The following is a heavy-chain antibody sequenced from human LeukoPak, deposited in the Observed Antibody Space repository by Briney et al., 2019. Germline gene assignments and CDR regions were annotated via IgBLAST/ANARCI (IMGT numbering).Heavy chain of an antibody. CDR2: ISPYNGNT. V-gene: IGHV1-18*01. Sequence: ASVKVSCKASGYTFTSYGISWVRQAPGQGLEWMGWISPYNGNTNYEQKLQGRVTMTTDTSTSTAYMELRSLRSDDTAVYYCARDVWGIFGVVTPPSFDYWGQGTLVTVSS. J-gene: IGHJ4*02. D-gene: IGHD3-3*01. CDR1: GYTFTSYG. CDR3: ARDVWGIFGVVTPPSFDY.